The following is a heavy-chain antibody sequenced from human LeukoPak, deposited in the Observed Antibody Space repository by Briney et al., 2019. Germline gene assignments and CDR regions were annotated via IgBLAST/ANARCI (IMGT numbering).Heavy chain of an antibody. J-gene: IGHJ4*02. CDR3: GRGGYDVWSGYYTMFDY. Sequence: PGGSLCLSCAPSGFTFRSYSTNCVRQAPGKGLEWVSYISSGSSATYYADSVKGRFTVSRDNAKNSLYLQMNSLRDEDAAVYYCGRGGYDVWSGYYTMFDYWGQGTLVTVSS. V-gene: IGHV3-48*02. D-gene: IGHD3-3*01. CDR2: ISSGSSAT. CDR1: GFTFRSYS.